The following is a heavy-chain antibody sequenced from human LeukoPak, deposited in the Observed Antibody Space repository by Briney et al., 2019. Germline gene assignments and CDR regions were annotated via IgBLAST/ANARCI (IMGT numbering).Heavy chain of an antibody. CDR2: IIPIFGTA. J-gene: IGHJ4*02. V-gene: IGHV1-69*05. CDR3: ASEVPGAMVALHY. CDR1: GGTFSSYA. D-gene: IGHD2-2*01. Sequence: EASVKVSCKASGGTFSSYAISWVRQAPGQGLEWMGGIIPIFGTANYAQKFQGRVTITTDESTSTAYMELSSLRSEDTAVYYCASEVPGAMVALHYWGQGTLVTVSS.